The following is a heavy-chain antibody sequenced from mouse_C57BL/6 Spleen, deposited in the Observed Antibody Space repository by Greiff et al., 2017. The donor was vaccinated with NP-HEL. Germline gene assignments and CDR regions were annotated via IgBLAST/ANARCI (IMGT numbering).Heavy chain of an antibody. V-gene: IGHV5-6*01. CDR1: GFTFSSYG. CDR2: ISSGGSYT. J-gene: IGHJ1*03. Sequence: EVNVVESGGDLVKPGGSLKLSCAASGFTFSSYGMSWVRQTPDKRLEWVATISSGGSYTYYPDSVKGRFTISRDNAKNTLYLQMSSLKSEDTAMYYCASVMVTTRYWYFDVWGTGTTVTVSS. D-gene: IGHD2-2*01. CDR3: ASVMVTTRYWYFDV.